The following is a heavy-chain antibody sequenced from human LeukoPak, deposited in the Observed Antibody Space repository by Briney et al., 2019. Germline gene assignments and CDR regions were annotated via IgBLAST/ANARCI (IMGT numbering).Heavy chain of an antibody. Sequence: PGGSLRLSCAASGFTFDDYGMSWVRQAPGKGLEWVSGINWNGGSTGYADSVKGRFTISRDNAKNSLYLQMNSLRAEDTALYYCARVAWELSSVGAFDIWGQGTMVTVSS. D-gene: IGHD1-26*01. V-gene: IGHV3-20*04. CDR2: INWNGGST. J-gene: IGHJ3*02. CDR3: ARVAWELSSVGAFDI. CDR1: GFTFDDYG.